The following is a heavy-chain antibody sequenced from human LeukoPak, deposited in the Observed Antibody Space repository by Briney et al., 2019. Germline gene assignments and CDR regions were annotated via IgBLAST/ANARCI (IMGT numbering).Heavy chain of an antibody. CDR3: ARYLRPSYFDY. J-gene: IGHJ4*02. Sequence: SETLSLTSTVYGGSISSSSYYWGWIRQPPGKGLEWIGSIYYGGSTYYNPSLKSRVTISVDTSKNQFSLKLSSVTAADTAVYYCARYLRPSYFDYWGQGTLVTVSS. D-gene: IGHD2-2*01. V-gene: IGHV4-39*01. CDR1: GGSISSSSYY. CDR2: IYYGGST.